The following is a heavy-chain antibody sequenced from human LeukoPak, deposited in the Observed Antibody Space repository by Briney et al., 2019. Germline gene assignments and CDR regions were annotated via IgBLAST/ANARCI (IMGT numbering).Heavy chain of an antibody. D-gene: IGHD2-2*01. Sequence: GGSLRLSCAASAFTFDDYAMHWVRQAPGKGLEWVSGISWNSGSIGYADSVKGRFTISRDNAKNSLYLQMNSLRAEDTALYYCAKDMGCSSTSCYGGYYYGMDVWGQGTTVTVSS. CDR1: AFTFDDYA. V-gene: IGHV3-9*01. CDR2: ISWNSGSI. CDR3: AKDMGCSSTSCYGGYYYGMDV. J-gene: IGHJ6*02.